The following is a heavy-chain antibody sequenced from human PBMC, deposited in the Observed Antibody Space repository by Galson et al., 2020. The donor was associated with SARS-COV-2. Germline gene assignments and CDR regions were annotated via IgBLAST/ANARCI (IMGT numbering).Heavy chain of an antibody. CDR2: IDWDDDK. J-gene: IGHJ4*02. Sequence: SGRTLVKPTQTLTLTCTFSGFSLSTSGMCVIWIRQPPGKALEWLARIDWDDDKYYSTSLKTRLTISKDTSKNQVVLTMTNMDPVDTATYYCARMLTTVTAYDYWGQGTLVTVSS. CDR1: GFSLSTSGMC. CDR3: ARMLTTVTAYDY. V-gene: IGHV2-70*11. D-gene: IGHD4-17*01.